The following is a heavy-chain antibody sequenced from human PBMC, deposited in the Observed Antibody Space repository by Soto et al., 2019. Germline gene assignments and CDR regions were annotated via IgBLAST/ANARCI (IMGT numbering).Heavy chain of an antibody. J-gene: IGHJ3*02. D-gene: IGHD5-12*01. V-gene: IGHV3-30-3*01. CDR2: ISYDGSNK. CDR3: ARGDVDRDHAFDI. CDR1: GFTFSSYA. Sequence: QVQLVESGGGVVQPGRSLRLSCAASGFTFSSYAMHWVRQAPGKGLEWVAVISYDGSNKYYADSVKGRFTISRDNSKNTLYLQMNSLRAEDTAVYYCARGDVDRDHAFDIWGQGTMVTVSS.